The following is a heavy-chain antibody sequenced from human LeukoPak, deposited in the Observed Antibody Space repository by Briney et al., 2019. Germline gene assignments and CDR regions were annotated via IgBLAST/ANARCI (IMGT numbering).Heavy chain of an antibody. CDR1: GYSISSGTYY. J-gene: IGHJ4*02. V-gene: IGHV4-61*02. CDR2: IYTSGST. Sequence: SETLSLACTVSGYSISSGTYYWSWIRQPAGEGLEWIGRIYTSGSTNYNPSFKSRVTISVDTSKNQFSLKLSSVTAADTAVYYWARTTYSGSYSDYFDYWGQGTLVTVSS. D-gene: IGHD1-26*01. CDR3: ARTTYSGSYSDYFDY.